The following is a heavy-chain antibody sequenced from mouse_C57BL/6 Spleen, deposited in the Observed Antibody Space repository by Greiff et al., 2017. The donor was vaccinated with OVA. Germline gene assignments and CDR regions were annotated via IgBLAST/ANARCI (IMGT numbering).Heavy chain of an antibody. CDR3: ARGLIYDGFHWYFDV. V-gene: IGHV3-6*01. CDR2: ISYDGSN. J-gene: IGHJ1*03. Sequence: VQLQQSGPGLVKPSQSLSLTCSVTGYSITSGYYWNWIRQFPGNKLEWMGYISYDGSNNYNPSLKNRISITRDTSKNQFFLKLNSVTTEDTATYYCARGLIYDGFHWYFDVWGTGTTVTVSS. D-gene: IGHD2-3*01. CDR1: GYSITSGYY.